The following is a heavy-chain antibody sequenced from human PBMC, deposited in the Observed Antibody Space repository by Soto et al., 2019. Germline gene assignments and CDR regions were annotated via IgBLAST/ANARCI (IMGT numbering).Heavy chain of an antibody. CDR3: ASHRRNYYDSSGFFDY. D-gene: IGHD3-22*01. J-gene: IGHJ4*02. CDR1: GFTVSSNY. Sequence: GGSLRLSCAASGFTVSSNYMSWVRQAPGKGPEWVSVIYSGGSTYYADSVKGRFTISRDNSKNTLYLQMNSLRAEDTAVYYCASHRRNYYDSSGFFDYWGQGTLVTVSS. V-gene: IGHV3-53*01. CDR2: IYSGGST.